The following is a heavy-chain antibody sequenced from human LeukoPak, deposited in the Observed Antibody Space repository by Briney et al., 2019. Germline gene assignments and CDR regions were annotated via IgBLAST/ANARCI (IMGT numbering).Heavy chain of an antibody. CDR2: IYSGGST. V-gene: IGHV3-66*01. CDR3: ARDKDVGPTILVY. CDR1: GFTVTSNY. Sequence: GGSLRLSCAASGFTVTSNYMSWVRQAPGKGLEWVSVIYSGGSTYYADSVKGRFTISRDNSENTLYLQMNSLRAEDTAVYYCARDKDVGPTILVYWGQGTLVTVSS. J-gene: IGHJ4*02. D-gene: IGHD1-26*01.